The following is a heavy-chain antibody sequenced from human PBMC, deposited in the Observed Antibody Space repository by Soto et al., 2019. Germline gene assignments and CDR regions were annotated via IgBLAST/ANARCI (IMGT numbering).Heavy chain of an antibody. J-gene: IGHJ4*02. Sequence: QVQLQQWGAGLLKPSETLSLTCAVYGGSFSGYYWSWIRQPPGKGLEWIGEINHSGSTNYNPSLKSRVTISVDTSKNQFSLKLSSVTAADTAVYYCARGRVWIAARPFDYWGQGTLVTVSS. CDR2: INHSGST. CDR3: ARGRVWIAARPFDY. V-gene: IGHV4-34*01. D-gene: IGHD6-6*01. CDR1: GGSFSGYY.